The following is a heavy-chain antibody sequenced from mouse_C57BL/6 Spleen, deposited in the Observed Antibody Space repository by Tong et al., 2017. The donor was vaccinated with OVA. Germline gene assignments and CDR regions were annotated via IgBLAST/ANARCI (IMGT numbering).Heavy chain of an antibody. CDR2: IYPGNSDT. Sequence: EVQLQESGAELVKPGASVKLSCKASGYSFTSYWMHWVKQRPGQGLEWIGAIYPGNSDTSYNQKFKGKAKLTAVTSASTAYMELSSLTNEDSAVYYCTKSMVINWYFDVWGAGTTVTVSS. CDR1: GYSFTSYW. J-gene: IGHJ1*01. V-gene: IGHV1-5*01. D-gene: IGHD2-10*02. CDR3: TKSMVINWYFDV.